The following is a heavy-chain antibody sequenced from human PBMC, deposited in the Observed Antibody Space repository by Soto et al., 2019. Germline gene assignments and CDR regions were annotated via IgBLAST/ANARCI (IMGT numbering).Heavy chain of an antibody. V-gene: IGHV4-59*08. CDR1: GGSISSYY. D-gene: IGHD2-15*01. Sequence: QVQLQESGPGLVKPSETLSLTCTVSGGSISSYYWRWIRQPPGKGLEWIAYSYYSGNTNYNPPLKSRVTISVDTSKNQFSLKLSSVTAADTAVYYCARRYGGTFDYWGQGTLVTVSS. CDR2: SYYSGNT. CDR3: ARRYGGTFDY. J-gene: IGHJ4*02.